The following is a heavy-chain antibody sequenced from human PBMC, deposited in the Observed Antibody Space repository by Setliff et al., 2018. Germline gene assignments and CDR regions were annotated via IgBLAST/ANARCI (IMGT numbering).Heavy chain of an antibody. CDR2: IYHGGTT. Sequence: SETLSLTCGVSGYSIRNGYYWAWIRQPPGKGLEWIGSIYHGGTTYYSPSLKTRVTMTVDPSKNQFSLHLSSVTAADTAISYCARHSSWGTVTDRLPYNFFDFWGQGTLVTVSS. CDR3: ARHSSWGTVTDRLPYNFFDF. V-gene: IGHV4-38-2*01. J-gene: IGHJ4*02. CDR1: GYSIRNGYY. D-gene: IGHD3-16*01.